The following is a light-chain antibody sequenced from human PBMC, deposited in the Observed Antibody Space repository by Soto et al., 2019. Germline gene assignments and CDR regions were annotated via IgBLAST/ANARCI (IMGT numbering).Light chain of an antibody. CDR2: DVS. CDR3: SSYTSTNFWV. V-gene: IGLV2-14*01. Sequence: QSALTQSASVSGSPGQSITISCTGTSSDVGGYNYVSWYQQHPGKAPKLIIYDVSNRPSGVSTRFSGSKSGNTASLTISGLQAEDEADYSCSSYTSTNFWVFGGGTKLTVL. CDR1: SSDVGGYNY. J-gene: IGLJ3*02.